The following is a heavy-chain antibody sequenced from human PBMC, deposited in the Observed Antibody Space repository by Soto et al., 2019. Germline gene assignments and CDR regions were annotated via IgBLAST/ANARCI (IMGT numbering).Heavy chain of an antibody. CDR3: ARGVYSSGWYEPFDY. CDR1: GYIFSSHY. V-gene: IGHV1-46*01. Sequence: ASVKVSCKASGYIFSSHYVHWVRQAPGQGLEWMGIINPSGGSTSYAQKFQDRVTMTRDTSTSTVYMDLSSLGSEDTALYYCARGVYSSGWYEPFDYWGQGTLVTAPQ. J-gene: IGHJ4*02. CDR2: INPSGGST. D-gene: IGHD6-19*01.